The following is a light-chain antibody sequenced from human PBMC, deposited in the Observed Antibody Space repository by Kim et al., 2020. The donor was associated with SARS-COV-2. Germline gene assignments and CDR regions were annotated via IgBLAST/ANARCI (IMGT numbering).Light chain of an antibody. V-gene: IGLV3-19*01. J-gene: IGLJ3*02. CDR3: NSRDSSGNRV. CDR1: SLRSYY. Sequence: VALGQTVRCTCQGDSLRSYYASWYQQKPGQAPVLVIYGKNNRPSGIPDRFSGSSSGNTASLTITGAQAEDEADYYCNSRDSSGNRVFGGGTKLTVL. CDR2: GKN.